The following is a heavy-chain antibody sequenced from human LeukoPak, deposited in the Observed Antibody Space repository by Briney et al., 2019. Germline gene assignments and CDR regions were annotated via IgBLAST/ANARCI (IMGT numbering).Heavy chain of an antibody. CDR2: ISGSGGST. Sequence: PGGSLRLSCAASGFTFSSYAMSWVRHAPGKGLEWVSAISGSGGSTYYADSVKGRFTISRDNSKNTLYLQMNSLRAEDTAVYYCAKDKGYSSGWPFDYWGQGTLVTVSS. J-gene: IGHJ4*02. D-gene: IGHD6-19*01. CDR1: GFTFSSYA. V-gene: IGHV3-23*01. CDR3: AKDKGYSSGWPFDY.